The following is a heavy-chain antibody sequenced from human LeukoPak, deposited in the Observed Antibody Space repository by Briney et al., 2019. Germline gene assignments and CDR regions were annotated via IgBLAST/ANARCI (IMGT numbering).Heavy chain of an antibody. V-gene: IGHV1-69*05. CDR1: GGTFSSYA. CDR2: IIPIFGTA. D-gene: IGHD5-18*01. J-gene: IGHJ4*02. Sequence: SVKVSCKASGGTFSSYAISWVRQAPGQGLEWMGRIIPIFGTANYAQKFQGRVTITTDESTSTAYMELSSLRSEETAVYYCACVTRGYGYVSYDYWGQGTLVTVSS. CDR3: ACVTRGYGYVSYDY.